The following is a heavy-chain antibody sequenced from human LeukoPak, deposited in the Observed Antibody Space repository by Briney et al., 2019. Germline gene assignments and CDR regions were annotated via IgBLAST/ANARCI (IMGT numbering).Heavy chain of an antibody. V-gene: IGHV4-34*01. CDR3: AIPTVTHYYYYMDV. Sequence: SETLSLTCAVYGGSFSGYYWGWIRQPPGNGLEWIGEINHSGSTNYNPSLKSRVTISVDTSKNQFSLKLSSVTAADTAVYYCAIPTVTHYYYYMDVWGKGTTVTVSS. CDR1: GGSFSGYY. J-gene: IGHJ6*03. CDR2: INHSGST. D-gene: IGHD4-11*01.